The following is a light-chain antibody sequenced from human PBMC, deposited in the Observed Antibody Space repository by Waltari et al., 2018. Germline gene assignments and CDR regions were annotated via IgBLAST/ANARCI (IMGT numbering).Light chain of an antibody. J-gene: IGKJ1*01. CDR2: GAS. V-gene: IGKV3-15*01. CDR1: QSVSSN. CDR3: XQYNNWPPTWT. Sequence: EIVMTQSPATLSVXPGERATXXXRASQSVSSNLAWYQQKPGQAPRLLIYGASTRATGIPARFSXSGSGTXFTLTXSSXQSEDFAVYYCXQYNNWPPTWTFGXXXKVEXK.